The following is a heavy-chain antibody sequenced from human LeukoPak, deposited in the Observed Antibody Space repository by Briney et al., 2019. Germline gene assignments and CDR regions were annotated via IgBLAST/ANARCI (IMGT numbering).Heavy chain of an antibody. J-gene: IGHJ4*02. V-gene: IGHV4-39*01. Sequence: SETLSLTCTVPGASFSISSYYWGWIRQPPGKGLEWIGSRYYSGGTYYNPSLKSRVTISVDTSKNQFSLNLSSVTAADTAVYYCARTKLEYSSSWGGKYFDYWGQGTLVTVSS. CDR3: ARTKLEYSSSWGGKYFDY. CDR1: GASFSISSYY. CDR2: RYYSGGT. D-gene: IGHD6-6*01.